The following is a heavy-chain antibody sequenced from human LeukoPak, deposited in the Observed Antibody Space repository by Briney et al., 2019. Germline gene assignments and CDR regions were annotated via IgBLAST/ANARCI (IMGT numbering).Heavy chain of an antibody. Sequence: GGPLRLSCAASGFTFSDYYMNWIRQAPGKGLEWVSYISSSASTIYYADSVKGRFTISRDNAKNSLFLQMNSLRAEDTAVYYCARRAARSPYFDYWGQGILVTVSS. CDR2: ISSSASTI. J-gene: IGHJ4*02. CDR3: ARRAARSPYFDY. CDR1: GFTFSDYY. D-gene: IGHD6-6*01. V-gene: IGHV3-11*04.